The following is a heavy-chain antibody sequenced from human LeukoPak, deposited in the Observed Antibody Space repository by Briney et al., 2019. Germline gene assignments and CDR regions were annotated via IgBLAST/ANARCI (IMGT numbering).Heavy chain of an antibody. CDR3: ARGFPPRRNYDRSGYYSYYFDY. Sequence: GASVKVSCKASGYTFTSYDINWVRQATGQGLEWMGWMNPNSGNTGYAQKFQGRVTMTTDTSTSTAYMEVRSLRSDDTAVYYCARGFPPRRNYDRSGYYSYYFDYWGQGTLVTVSS. CDR2: MNPNSGNT. V-gene: IGHV1-8*01. CDR1: GYTFTSYD. D-gene: IGHD3-22*01. J-gene: IGHJ4*02.